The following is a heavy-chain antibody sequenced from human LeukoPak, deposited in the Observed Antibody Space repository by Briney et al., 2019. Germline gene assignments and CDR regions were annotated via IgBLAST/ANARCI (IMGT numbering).Heavy chain of an antibody. CDR1: GFTFSIYA. D-gene: IGHD2-15*01. J-gene: IGHJ4*02. CDR2: IWYDGSNK. Sequence: PGGSLRLSCAASGFTFSIYAMHWVRQAPGKGLEWVAVIWYDGSNKYYADSVKGRFTISRDNSKNTLYLQMNSLRAEDTAVYYCARDTCSGGSCYSDYWGQGTLVTVSS. CDR3: ARDTCSGGSCYSDY. V-gene: IGHV3-33*01.